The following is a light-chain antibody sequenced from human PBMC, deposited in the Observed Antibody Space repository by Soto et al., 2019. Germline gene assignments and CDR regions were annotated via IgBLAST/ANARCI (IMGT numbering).Light chain of an antibody. J-gene: IGKJ4*01. CDR1: QSISNY. CDR3: QQSYSTPQT. Sequence: DIQMTQSPSSLSASVGDRVTIPCRASQSISNYLNWYQQKPGKAPKLLIHTTSSLQSGVQSRFSGSGTGTDFTLTISSLQPEDFATYYCQQSYSTPQTFGGGTKVEI. V-gene: IGKV1-39*01. CDR2: TTS.